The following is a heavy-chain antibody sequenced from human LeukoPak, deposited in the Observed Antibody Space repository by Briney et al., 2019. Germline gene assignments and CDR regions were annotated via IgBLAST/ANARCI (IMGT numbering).Heavy chain of an antibody. Sequence: GGSLRLSCAASGFTFSSYSMNWVRQAPGKGLEWVSYISSSSSTIYYADSVKGRFTISRDSAKNSLYLQMNSLRAEDTAVYYCARDYGDYYFDYWGQGTLVTVSS. D-gene: IGHD4-17*01. CDR3: ARDYGDYYFDY. CDR1: GFTFSSYS. CDR2: ISSSSSTI. V-gene: IGHV3-48*04. J-gene: IGHJ4*02.